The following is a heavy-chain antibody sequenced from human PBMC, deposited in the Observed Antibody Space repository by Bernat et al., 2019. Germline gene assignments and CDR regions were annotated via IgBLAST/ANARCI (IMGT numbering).Heavy chain of an antibody. CDR1: GFTVSSNY. V-gene: IGHV3-53*01. D-gene: IGHD6-6*01. Sequence: EVQLVESGGGLIQPGGSLRLSCAASGFTVSSNYMSWVRQAPGKGLEWVSVIYSGCSTYYADSVKGRFTISRDNSKSTLYLQMNSLRAEHTAVYYCAREQKYSSSREAGGYFDLWGRGTLVTVSS. CDR2: IYSGCST. J-gene: IGHJ2*01. CDR3: AREQKYSSSREAGGYFDL.